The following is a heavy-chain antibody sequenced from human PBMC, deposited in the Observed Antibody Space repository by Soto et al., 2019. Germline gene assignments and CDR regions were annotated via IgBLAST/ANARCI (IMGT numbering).Heavy chain of an antibody. CDR2: IYYSGST. J-gene: IGHJ4*02. Sequence: SETLSLTCTVSGGSISSSSYYWGWIRQPPGKGLEWIGSIYYSGSTYYNPSLKSRVTISVDTSKNQFSLKLSSVTAADTAVYYCASLRRGGAPVRGVISHYFDYWGQGTLVNGSS. D-gene: IGHD3-10*01. CDR3: ASLRRGGAPVRGVISHYFDY. V-gene: IGHV4-39*01. CDR1: GGSISSSSYY.